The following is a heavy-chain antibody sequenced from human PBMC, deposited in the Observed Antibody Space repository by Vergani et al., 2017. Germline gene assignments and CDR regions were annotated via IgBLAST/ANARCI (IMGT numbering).Heavy chain of an antibody. Sequence: QVQLVEPGGGVVQPGRSLRLSCAASGFTFSSYGMHWVRQAPGKGLEWVAVIWYDGSNKYYADSVKGRFTISRDNSKNTLYLQMNSLRAEDTAVYYCAGAPSSGSGSFPYYWGQGTLVTVSS. CDR3: AGAPSSGSGSFPYY. CDR1: GFTFSSYG. CDR2: IWYDGSNK. V-gene: IGHV3-33*01. D-gene: IGHD3-10*01. J-gene: IGHJ4*02.